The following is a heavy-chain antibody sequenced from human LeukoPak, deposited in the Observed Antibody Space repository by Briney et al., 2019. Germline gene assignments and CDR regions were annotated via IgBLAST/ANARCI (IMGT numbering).Heavy chain of an antibody. CDR2: ISSSGGGT. J-gene: IGHJ5*02. Sequence: GGSLRLSCAASGFTFSDYAMSWVRQAPGKGLEWVSTISSSGGGTYHADSVRGRFTMSRDNSKNTLYLQMNSLRAEDTAVYYCAKEQWEPQENWFDPWGQGTLVTVSS. V-gene: IGHV3-23*01. D-gene: IGHD1-26*01. CDR1: GFTFSDYA. CDR3: AKEQWEPQENWFDP.